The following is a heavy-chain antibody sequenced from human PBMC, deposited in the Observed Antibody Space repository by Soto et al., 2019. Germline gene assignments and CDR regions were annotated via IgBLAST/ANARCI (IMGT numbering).Heavy chain of an antibody. V-gene: IGHV4-39*01. CDR1: GGSISSSSYY. CDR3: ARLDLAAAGPFDP. CDR2: IYYSGST. Sequence: QLQLQESGPGLVKPSETLSLTCTVSGGSISSSSYYWGWIRQPPGKGLEWIGSIYYSGSTYYNPSLKSRVTISVDTSKNQFSLKLSSVTAADTAVYYCARLDLAAAGPFDPCGQGTLVTVSS. D-gene: IGHD6-13*01. J-gene: IGHJ5*02.